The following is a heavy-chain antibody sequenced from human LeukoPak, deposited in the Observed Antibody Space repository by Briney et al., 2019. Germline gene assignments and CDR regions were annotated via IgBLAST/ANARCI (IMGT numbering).Heavy chain of an antibody. V-gene: IGHV3-33*01. Sequence: GGSLRLSCAASGFTFSSYGMHWVRQAPGKGLEWVAVIWYDGSNKYYADSVKGRFTISRDNSKNTLYLQMNSLRAEDTAVYYCARDGRIAAAGTLEGWYFDLWGRGTLVTVSS. CDR2: IWYDGSNK. D-gene: IGHD6-13*01. CDR3: ARDGRIAAAGTLEGWYFDL. J-gene: IGHJ2*01. CDR1: GFTFSSYG.